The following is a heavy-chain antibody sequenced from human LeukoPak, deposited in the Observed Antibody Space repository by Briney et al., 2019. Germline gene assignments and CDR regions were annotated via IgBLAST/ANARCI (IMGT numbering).Heavy chain of an antibody. Sequence: PGGSLRLSCAASGFPFSDYYMSWIRPAPGKGLEWVSCISSSGSTIYYADSVKGRFTISRDNATNSLYLQMDSLRAEDTAVYYCARDEEQLANAFDIWGQGTMVTVSS. V-gene: IGHV3-11*01. J-gene: IGHJ3*02. CDR3: ARDEEQLANAFDI. CDR2: ISSSGSTI. D-gene: IGHD6-6*01. CDR1: GFPFSDYY.